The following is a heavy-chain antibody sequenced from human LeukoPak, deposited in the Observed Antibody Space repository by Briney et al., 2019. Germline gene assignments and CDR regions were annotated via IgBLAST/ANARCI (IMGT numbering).Heavy chain of an antibody. D-gene: IGHD4-23*01. Sequence: GGSLRLSCAASGFTFSSYWMSWVRQAPGKGLVWVSRIASDGSSTTYADSVKGRFSISRGNAKNTLYLQMNSLRVEDTAVYYCARGRPHGNDYWGQGTLVTVSS. CDR1: GFTFSSYW. V-gene: IGHV3-74*01. CDR2: IASDGSST. J-gene: IGHJ4*02. CDR3: ARGRPHGNDY.